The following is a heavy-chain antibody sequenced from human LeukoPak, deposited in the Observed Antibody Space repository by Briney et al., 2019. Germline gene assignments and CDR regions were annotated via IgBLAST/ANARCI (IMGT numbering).Heavy chain of an antibody. CDR1: GFTFSSYW. V-gene: IGHV3-23*01. Sequence: GGSLRLSCAASGFTFSSYWMSWVRQAPGKGLEWVSGINAYGNSTYYIDSVKGRFTISRDNSKSTMYLQMNSLRAGDTAIYYCAKDSRWNDWSWGQGTLVSVSS. D-gene: IGHD1-1*01. CDR2: INAYGNST. J-gene: IGHJ4*02. CDR3: AKDSRWNDWS.